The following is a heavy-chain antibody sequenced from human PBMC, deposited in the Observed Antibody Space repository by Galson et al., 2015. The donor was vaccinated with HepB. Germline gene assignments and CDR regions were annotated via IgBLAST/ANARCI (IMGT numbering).Heavy chain of an antibody. CDR3: TRGTFGGIGTDF. Sequence: SVKVSCKASGYTFNTHYIHWVRQAPGQGLDWMGIINPRDAKTTYEQNFQGRINMTTDTSTSTVYMELNSLTSEDTALYFCTRGTFGGIGTDFWGQGTLVTVSS. D-gene: IGHD3-16*01. V-gene: IGHV1-46*02. CDR1: GYTFNTHY. J-gene: IGHJ4*02. CDR2: INPRDAKT.